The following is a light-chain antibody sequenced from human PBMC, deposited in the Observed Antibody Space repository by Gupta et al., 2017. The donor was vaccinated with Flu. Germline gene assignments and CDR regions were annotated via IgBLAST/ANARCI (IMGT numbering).Light chain of an antibody. CDR2: DVT. V-gene: IGLV2-14*03. Sequence: GSSSDSGAYDAVSWYRQHAGEAPKLLLDDVTTRPAGISSRFFGSKSGDTASLTISVLQADDEADYYCSSCAGSSTLFGGGTRLAVL. CDR3: SSCAGSSTL. J-gene: IGLJ2*01. CDR1: SSDSGAYDA.